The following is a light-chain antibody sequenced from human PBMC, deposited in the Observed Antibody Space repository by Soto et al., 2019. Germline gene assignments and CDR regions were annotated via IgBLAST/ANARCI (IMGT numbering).Light chain of an antibody. Sequence: EIVMTQSPANLSVSPGDRAILSCRASQSVSNHLAWYQQKPGQAPRVLIYDASTRATGIPDRFSGSGSGTDFTLTISSLESEDFAVYFCQQFGHLPPFTFGQGTKLEIK. CDR2: DAS. CDR3: QQFGHLPPFT. CDR1: QSVSNH. J-gene: IGKJ2*01. V-gene: IGKV3-15*01.